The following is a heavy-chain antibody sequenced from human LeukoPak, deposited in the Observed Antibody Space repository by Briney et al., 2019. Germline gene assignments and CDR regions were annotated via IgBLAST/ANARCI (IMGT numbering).Heavy chain of an antibody. J-gene: IGHJ3*02. CDR1: GYSFTSYW. CDR3: ARPKPDRDYDSSGYCSPRSAFDI. V-gene: IGHV5-51*01. CDR2: IYPGDSDT. D-gene: IGHD3-22*01. Sequence: GESLKISCKGSGYSFTSYWIGWVRQMPGKGLDWMGIIYPGDSDTIYSPSFQGQVPISADKSISTAYLQWSSLKASDTAIYYCARPKPDRDYDSSGYCSPRSAFDIWGQGTMVTVSS.